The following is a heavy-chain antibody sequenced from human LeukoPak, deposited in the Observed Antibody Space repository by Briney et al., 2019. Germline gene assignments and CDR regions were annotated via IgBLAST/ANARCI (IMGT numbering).Heavy chain of an antibody. J-gene: IGHJ3*02. V-gene: IGHV3-21*04. CDR2: ISSSSSYI. D-gene: IGHD3-22*01. CDR3: AKPSCYDSSGQPPGAFDI. Sequence: GGSLRLSCAASGFTFSSYSMNWVRQAPGKGLEWVSSISSSSSYIYYADSVKGRFTISRDNAKNSLYLQMNSLRAEDTAVYYCAKPSCYDSSGQPPGAFDIWGQGTMVTVSS. CDR1: GFTFSSYS.